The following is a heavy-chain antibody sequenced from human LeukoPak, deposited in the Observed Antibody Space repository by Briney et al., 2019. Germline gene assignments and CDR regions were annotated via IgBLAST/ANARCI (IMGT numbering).Heavy chain of an antibody. CDR3: AKDDDWGRFDH. V-gene: IGHV3-23*01. CDR1: GFSFRSHG. J-gene: IGHJ1*01. D-gene: IGHD3-16*01. CDR2: ISPRGDIT. Sequence: GGSLRLSCAASGFSFRSHGMNWVRQAPGKGLEWVSGISPRGDITYYKDSVRGRFTISRDNFKNTVSLQLNSLRAEDTAMYYCAKDDDWGRFDHWGQGTLVTVSS.